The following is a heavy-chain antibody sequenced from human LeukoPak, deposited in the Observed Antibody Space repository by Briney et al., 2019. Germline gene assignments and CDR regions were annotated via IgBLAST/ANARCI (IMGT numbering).Heavy chain of an antibody. CDR3: ARVLRGDIVVVPAARGA. V-gene: IGHV3-21*01. CDR2: ISSSSSYI. CDR1: GFTFSSYS. J-gene: IGHJ4*02. Sequence: PGGSLRLSCAASGFTFSSYSMNWVRQAPGKGLEWVSSISSSSSYIYYADSVKGRFTISRDNAKNSLYLQMNSLRAEDTAVYYCARVLRGDIVVVPAARGAWGQGTLVTVSS. D-gene: IGHD2-2*01.